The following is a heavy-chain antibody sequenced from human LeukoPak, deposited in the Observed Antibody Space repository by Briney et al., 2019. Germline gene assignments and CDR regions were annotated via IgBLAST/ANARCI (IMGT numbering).Heavy chain of an antibody. V-gene: IGHV3-23*01. Sequence: GGSLRLSCAASGFTFSSHAMSWVRQAPGKGLEWVSAITSGSGSNVYYTDPLKGRFTISRDNSKNTLYLQMNSLRAEDTAVYYCARHGSWSFDYWGQGTLVTVSA. J-gene: IGHJ4*02. CDR2: ITSGSGSNV. CDR1: GFTFSSHA. CDR3: ARHGSWSFDY. D-gene: IGHD6-13*01.